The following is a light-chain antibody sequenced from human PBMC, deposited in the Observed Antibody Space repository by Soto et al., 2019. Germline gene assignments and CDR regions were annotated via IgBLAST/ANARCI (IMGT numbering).Light chain of an antibody. J-gene: IGLJ3*02. V-gene: IGLV2-8*01. CDR3: NSYAGINNLV. CDR2: NVS. CDR1: SSDVGGNNY. Sequence: QSALTQPASASGSPGQWITISCTGTSSDVGGNNYVSWYQQHPGKAPKLMIYNVSKRPSGVPDRFSGSNSGNTASLTVSVLQAEDEADYYCNSYAGINNLVFGGGTKLTVL.